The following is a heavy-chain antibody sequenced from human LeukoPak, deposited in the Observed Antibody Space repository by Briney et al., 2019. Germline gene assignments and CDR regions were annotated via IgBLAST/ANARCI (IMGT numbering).Heavy chain of an antibody. CDR2: ISSNGGST. J-gene: IGHJ4*02. Sequence: GGSLRLSCAASGFTFSSYAMSWVRQAPGKGLEYVSAISSNGGSTYYADSVKGRFTISRDNSKNTLYLQMSSLRAEDTAVYYCVKIAAAGTGYFDYWGQGTLVTVSS. V-gene: IGHV3-64D*06. D-gene: IGHD6-13*01. CDR3: VKIAAAGTGYFDY. CDR1: GFTFSSYA.